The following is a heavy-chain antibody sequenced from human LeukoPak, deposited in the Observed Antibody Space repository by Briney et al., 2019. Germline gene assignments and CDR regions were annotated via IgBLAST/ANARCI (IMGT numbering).Heavy chain of an antibody. CDR2: IIPIFGTA. J-gene: IGHJ4*02. V-gene: IGHV1-69*13. CDR3: ARFDYDSSGYYAHFDY. D-gene: IGHD3-22*01. CDR1: GGTFSSYA. Sequence: SVKVSCKASGGTFSSYAISWVRQAPGQGLEWMGGIIPIFGTANYAQKFQGRVTITADESTSTAYMELSSLRSEDTAVYYCARFDYDSSGYYAHFDYWGQGTLVTVSS.